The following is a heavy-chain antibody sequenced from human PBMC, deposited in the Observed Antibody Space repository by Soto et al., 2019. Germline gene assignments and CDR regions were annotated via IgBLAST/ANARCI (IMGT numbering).Heavy chain of an antibody. J-gene: IGHJ3*01. CDR1: GFTFTSYS. V-gene: IGHV3-23*01. D-gene: IGHD1-7*01. CDR2: ITAVGGTT. CDR3: AKCIQVNWNYGAFHV. Sequence: GFLRLSCAASGFTFTSYSMSWVRQAPGKGLEWVSHITAVGGTTYYADSVKGRLTISRDSSRNTLYLQMNSLRAEDTALYYCAKCIQVNWNYGAFHVWGQGTMVTVSS.